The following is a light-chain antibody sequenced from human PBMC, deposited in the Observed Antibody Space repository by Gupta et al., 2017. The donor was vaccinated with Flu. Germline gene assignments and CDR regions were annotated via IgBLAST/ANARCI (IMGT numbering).Light chain of an antibody. CDR2: AVG. CDR1: SSDVVGGNY. Sequence: TINCTSTSSDVVGGNYGSWCHQRPAKATNILLYAVGNRHSGVSHHCSASKSGNTTAITITNLQAEDEADDYCNSYTTGSANSVVFGGGTKQTVL. CDR3: NSYTTGSANSVV. J-gene: IGLJ2*01. V-gene: IGLV2-14*04.